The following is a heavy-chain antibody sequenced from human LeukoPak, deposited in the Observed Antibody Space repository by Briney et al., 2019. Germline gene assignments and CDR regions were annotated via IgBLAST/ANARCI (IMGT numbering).Heavy chain of an antibody. J-gene: IGHJ6*03. CDR3: ARGPGPTYYYYYMDV. V-gene: IGHV1-18*01. CDR1: GGTFSSYA. Sequence: GASVKVSCRASGGTFSSYAISWVRQAPGQGLEWMGWISAYNGNTNYAQKLQGRVTMTTDTSTSTAYMELRSLRSDDTAVYYCARGPGPTYYYYYMDVWGKGTTVTVSS. CDR2: ISAYNGNT.